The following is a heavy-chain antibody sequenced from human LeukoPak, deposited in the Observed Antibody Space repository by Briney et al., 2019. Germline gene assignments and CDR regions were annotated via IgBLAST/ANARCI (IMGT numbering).Heavy chain of an antibody. CDR1: GFTFSSYS. V-gene: IGHV3-21*01. CDR3: ARNDYGDYFGYYYYYMDV. CDR2: ISSSSSYI. Sequence: AGGSLRLSCAASGFTFSSYSMNWVRQAPGKGLEWVSSISSSSSYIYYADSVKGRFTISRDNAKNSLYLQMNSLRAEDTAVYYCARNDYGDYFGYYYYYMDVWGKGTTVTVSS. J-gene: IGHJ6*03. D-gene: IGHD4-17*01.